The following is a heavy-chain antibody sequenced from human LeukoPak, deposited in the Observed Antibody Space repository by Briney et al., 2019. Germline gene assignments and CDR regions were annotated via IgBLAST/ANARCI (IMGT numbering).Heavy chain of an antibody. CDR1: GFTFSSYS. V-gene: IGHV3-21*01. CDR3: ARQIGGGWSFDY. CDR2: ISSSSSYI. Sequence: GGSLRLSCAASGFTFSSYSMNWVRQAPGEGLEWVSSISSSSSYIYYADSVKGRFTISRDNAKNSLYLQMNSLRAEDTAVYYCARQIGGGWSFDYWGQGTLVTVSS. J-gene: IGHJ4*02. D-gene: IGHD6-19*01.